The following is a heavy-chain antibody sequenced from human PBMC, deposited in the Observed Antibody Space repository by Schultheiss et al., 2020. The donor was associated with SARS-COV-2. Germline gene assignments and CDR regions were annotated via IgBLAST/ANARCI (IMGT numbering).Heavy chain of an antibody. Sequence: GGSLRLSCAASGFTLSSYAMHWVRQAPGKGLEWVAVISYDGSNKYYADSVKGRFTISRDNSKNTLYLQMNSLRAEDTAVYYCARGRRWLQLRGYYMDVWGKGTTVTVSS. CDR1: GFTLSSYA. V-gene: IGHV3-30*01. J-gene: IGHJ6*03. CDR3: ARGRRWLQLRGYYMDV. CDR2: ISYDGSNK. D-gene: IGHD5-24*01.